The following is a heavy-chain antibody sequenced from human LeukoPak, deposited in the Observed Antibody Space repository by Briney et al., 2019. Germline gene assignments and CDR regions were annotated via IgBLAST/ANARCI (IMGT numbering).Heavy chain of an antibody. CDR3: ARGGSYSSSWYGVD. Sequence: GASVKVSCKASGGTFSSYAISWVRQAPGQGLEWIGGIIPIFGTANYAQKFQGRVTITADESTSTAYMELSSLRSEDTAVYYCARGGSYSSSWYGVDWGQGTLVTVSS. D-gene: IGHD6-13*01. V-gene: IGHV1-69*13. CDR1: GGTFSSYA. J-gene: IGHJ4*02. CDR2: IIPIFGTA.